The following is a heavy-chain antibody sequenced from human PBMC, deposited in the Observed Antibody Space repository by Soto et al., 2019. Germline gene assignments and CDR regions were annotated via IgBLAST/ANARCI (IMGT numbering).Heavy chain of an antibody. J-gene: IGHJ6*02. CDR2: IVVGSGNT. CDR1: GFTFTSSA. CDR3: AAGLGAAAGYYYGMDV. Sequence: SVKVSCKASGFTFTSSAVQWVRQARGQRLEWIGWIVVGSGNTNYAQKFQERVTITRDMSTSTAYMELSSLRSEDTAVYYCAAGLGAAAGYYYGMDVWGQGTTVTVSS. D-gene: IGHD6-25*01. V-gene: IGHV1-58*01.